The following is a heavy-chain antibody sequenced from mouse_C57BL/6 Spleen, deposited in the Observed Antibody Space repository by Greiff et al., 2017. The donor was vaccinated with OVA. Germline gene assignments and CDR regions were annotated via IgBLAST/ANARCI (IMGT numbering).Heavy chain of an antibody. CDR1: GFTFSDYG. J-gene: IGHJ4*01. Sequence: VQLQQSGGGLVKPGGSLKLSCAASGFTFSDYGMHWVRQAPEKGLEWVAYISSGSSTIYYADTVKGRFTISRDNAKNTLFLQMTSLRSEDTAMYYCARPLYYDYDGGRAMDYWGQGTSVTVSS. V-gene: IGHV5-17*01. CDR2: ISSGSSTI. D-gene: IGHD2-4*01. CDR3: ARPLYYDYDGGRAMDY.